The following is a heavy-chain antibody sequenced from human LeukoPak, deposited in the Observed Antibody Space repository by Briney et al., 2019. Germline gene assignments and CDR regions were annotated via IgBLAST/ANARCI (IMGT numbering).Heavy chain of an antibody. V-gene: IGHV4-39*07. Sequence: SETLSLTCTVSGGSISSSSYYWGWIRQPPGKGLEWIGSIYYSGSTYYNPSLKSRVTMSVDTSKKQFSLKLTSVTAADMAVYFCARQFLVGSTFHAFDLWGQGTRVTVSS. CDR3: ARQFLVGSTFHAFDL. J-gene: IGHJ3*01. CDR2: IYYSGST. CDR1: GGSISSSSYY. D-gene: IGHD1-26*01.